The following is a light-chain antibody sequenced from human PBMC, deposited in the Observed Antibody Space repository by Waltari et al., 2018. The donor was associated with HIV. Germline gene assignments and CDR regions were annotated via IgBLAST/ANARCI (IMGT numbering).Light chain of an antibody. J-gene: IGLJ1*01. V-gene: IGLV2-11*01. CDR1: STDVGAYHY. CDR3: CSYAGIWGV. CDR2: DVN. Sequence: QSALTQPRPVSGSPGPSVTIPCIGTSTDVGAYHYVSWYQQHPGKAPKLMSYDVNKRPSGVPDRFSGSKSGNTASLNISGLQAEDESDYYCCSYAGIWGVFGTGTKVTVL.